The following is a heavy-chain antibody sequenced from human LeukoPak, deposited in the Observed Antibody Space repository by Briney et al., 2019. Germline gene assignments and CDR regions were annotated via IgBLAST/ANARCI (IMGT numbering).Heavy chain of an antibody. CDR3: ASSKFGTTVDY. V-gene: IGHV3-53*04. Sequence: GGSLRLSCAASGFTVSSNYMSWVRPAPGEGLEWVSVIYSGGSTYYADSVKGRFTISRHNSKNTLYLQMNSLRAEDTAVYYCASSKFGTTVDYWGQGTLVTVSS. CDR2: IYSGGST. J-gene: IGHJ4*02. D-gene: IGHD3-10*01. CDR1: GFTVSSNY.